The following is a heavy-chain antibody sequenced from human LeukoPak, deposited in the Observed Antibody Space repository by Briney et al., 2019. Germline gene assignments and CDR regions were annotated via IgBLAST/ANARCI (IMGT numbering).Heavy chain of an antibody. CDR1: GYTFTSHY. CDR2: ISAYNGNT. V-gene: IGHV1-18*04. CDR3: ARHGDSGPYCSSTRCYVPYYYYYSMDV. Sequence: ASVKVSCKAFGYTFTSHYMHWVRQAPGQGLEWMGWISAYNGNTNYAQKLQGRVTMTTDTSTSTAYMELRSLRSDDTAVYYCARHGDSGPYCSSTRCYVPYYYYYSMDVWGQGTTVTVSS. J-gene: IGHJ6*02. D-gene: IGHD2-2*01.